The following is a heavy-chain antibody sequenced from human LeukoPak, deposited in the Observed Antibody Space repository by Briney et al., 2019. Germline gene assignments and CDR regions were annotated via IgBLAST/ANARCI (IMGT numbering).Heavy chain of an antibody. CDR1: GFTFSSYG. J-gene: IGHJ3*02. Sequence: GGSLRLSCAASGFTFSSYGMSWVRQAPGKGLEWVSAISGSGGSTYYADSVKGRFTISRDNSKNTLYLQMNSLRAEDTAVYYCAKAPPYYYYDSSGYFPFDIWGQGTMVTVSS. V-gene: IGHV3-23*01. CDR3: AKAPPYYYYDSSGYFPFDI. D-gene: IGHD3-22*01. CDR2: ISGSGGST.